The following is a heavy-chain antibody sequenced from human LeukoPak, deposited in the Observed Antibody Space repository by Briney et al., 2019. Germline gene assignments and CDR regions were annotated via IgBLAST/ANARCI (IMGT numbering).Heavy chain of an antibody. CDR1: GFTFSNYW. Sequence: GGSLRLSCAASGFTFSNYWMHWVRQAPGKGLVWDARINSDVTITRYADSVKGRFTISRDNAKNTLYLQMNSLRAEDTAVYYCVKEGGALRWFLDYWGQGTLVTVSS. CDR3: VKEGGALRWFLDY. D-gene: IGHD4-23*01. J-gene: IGHJ4*02. CDR2: INSDVTIT. V-gene: IGHV3-74*01.